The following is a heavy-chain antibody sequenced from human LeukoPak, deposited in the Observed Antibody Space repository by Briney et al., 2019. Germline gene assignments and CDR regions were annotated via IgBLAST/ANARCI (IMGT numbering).Heavy chain of an antibody. Sequence: GGSLRLSCAASGFTFSSYVMSWVRQAPGKGLEWVSAISGSGATTYYADSVKGRFSISRDNSKNTLFLQMNSLRAEDTAVYYCARLTADGRLYFVDWGPGTLVTVSS. J-gene: IGHJ4*02. D-gene: IGHD6-13*01. CDR3: ARLTADGRLYFVD. V-gene: IGHV3-23*01. CDR1: GFTFSSYV. CDR2: ISGSGATT.